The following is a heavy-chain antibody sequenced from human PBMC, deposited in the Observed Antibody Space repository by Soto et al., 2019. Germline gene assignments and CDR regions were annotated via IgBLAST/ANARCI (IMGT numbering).Heavy chain of an antibody. CDR1: GYTFTTYG. Sequence: QVQLVQSGAEVKKPGASVQVSCKASGYTFTTYGISWVRQAPGQGLEWMGWINAYNGNTNYAQKLQGRVTMTTDTSTSTADMARRSLRSDDTAVYYCARDPVAGTYFDYWGQGTLVTVSS. V-gene: IGHV1-18*01. D-gene: IGHD6-19*01. CDR2: INAYNGNT. J-gene: IGHJ4*02. CDR3: ARDPVAGTYFDY.